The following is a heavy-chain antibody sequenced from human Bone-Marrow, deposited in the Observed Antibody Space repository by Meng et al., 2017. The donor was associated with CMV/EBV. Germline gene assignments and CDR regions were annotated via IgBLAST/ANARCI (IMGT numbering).Heavy chain of an antibody. D-gene: IGHD3-3*01. CDR3: TRLSITIFGVVGGMDV. V-gene: IGHV3-73*01. Sequence: GESLKISCAASGFTFSGSAMHWVRQASGKGLEWVGRIRSKANSYATAYAASVKGRFTISRDDSKNTAYLQMNSLKTEDTAVYYCTRLSITIFGVVGGMDVWGQGTTVTVSS. J-gene: IGHJ6*02. CDR1: GFTFSGSA. CDR2: IRSKANSYAT.